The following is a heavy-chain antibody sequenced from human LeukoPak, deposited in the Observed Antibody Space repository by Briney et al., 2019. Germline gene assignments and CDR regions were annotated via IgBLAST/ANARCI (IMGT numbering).Heavy chain of an antibody. CDR2: INPNSGGT. CDR3: ASIRVGATDDAFDI. D-gene: IGHD1-26*01. Sequence: ASVKVSCKASGYTFTDYYMHWVRQAPGQGLEWMGWINPNSGGTNYAQKFQGRVTMTRDTSISTAYMELSRLRSDDTAVYYCASIRVGATDDAFDIWSQGTMVTVSS. J-gene: IGHJ3*02. CDR1: GYTFTDYY. V-gene: IGHV1-2*02.